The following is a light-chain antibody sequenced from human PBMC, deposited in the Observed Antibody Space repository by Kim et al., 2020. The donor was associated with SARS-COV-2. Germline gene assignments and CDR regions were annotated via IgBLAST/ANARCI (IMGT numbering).Light chain of an antibody. CDR2: FDR. J-gene: IGLJ2*01. CDR3: QVWDRGCGLL. CDR1: KFGNTF. V-gene: IGLV3-21*01. Sequence: SYELTQPPSVSVAPGQTATITCGGTKFGNTFVSWYQRKPGQVPLVVIYFDRDRPSWIPERFSGSNSGNTATLTISRIEVADEADYYCQVWDRGCGLLVGG.